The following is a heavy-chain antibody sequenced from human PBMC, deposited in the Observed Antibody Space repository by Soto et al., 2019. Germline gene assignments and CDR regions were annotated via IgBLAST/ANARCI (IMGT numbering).Heavy chain of an antibody. D-gene: IGHD2-8*01. V-gene: IGHV1-8*01. J-gene: IGHJ6*02. CDR2: MNPNSGNT. CDR1: GYTFTSYD. Sequence: GPVKVSCKGSGYTFTSYDINWVRQATGQGVEWMGRMNPNSGNTGYAQKSKGRVTMTRNTSISTAHMELSSLRSEDTAVYYCARDLIADYYYYYGMDVWGQGTTVTVSS. CDR3: ARDLIADYYYYYGMDV.